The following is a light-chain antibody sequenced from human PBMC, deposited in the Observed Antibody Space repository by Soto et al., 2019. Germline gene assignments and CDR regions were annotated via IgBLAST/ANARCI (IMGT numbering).Light chain of an antibody. CDR1: SSDVGGYNY. CDR2: EVS. Sequence: QSALTQPPSASGSPGQSVTISCIGTSSDVGGYNYVSWYQQHPGKAPKLMIYEVSKRPSRVPDRFSGSKSGDTASLTVSGLQAEDEADYYCSSYAASNNFGVFGGGTKVTVL. CDR3: SSYAASNNFGV. V-gene: IGLV2-8*01. J-gene: IGLJ2*01.